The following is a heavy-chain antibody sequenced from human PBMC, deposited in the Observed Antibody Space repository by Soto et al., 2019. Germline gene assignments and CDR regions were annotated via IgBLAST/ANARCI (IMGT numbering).Heavy chain of an antibody. Sequence: SETLSLTCTVSGGSVSSGSYYWTWIRQPPGKGLEWIGRIYTSGSTNYNPSLKSRVTMSVDTSKNQFSLKLSSVTAADTAVYYCARDGTVDAYYYYGMDVWGQGTTVTVSS. CDR1: GGSVSSGSYY. CDR3: ARDGTVDAYYYYGMDV. D-gene: IGHD4-17*01. J-gene: IGHJ6*02. CDR2: IYTSGST. V-gene: IGHV4-61*01.